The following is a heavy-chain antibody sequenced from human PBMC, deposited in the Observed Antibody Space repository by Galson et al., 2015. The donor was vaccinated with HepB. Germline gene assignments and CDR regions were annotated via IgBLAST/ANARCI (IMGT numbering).Heavy chain of an antibody. CDR1: GYSLTRYW. CDR3: AGQTFYSDTSAYYAY. D-gene: IGHD3-3*01. V-gene: IGHV5-51*03. Sequence: QSGAEVKKPGESLKISCMGSGYSLTRYWIGWVRQMPGKGLEWMGIVSPGDSQTRYSPSFQGQVTISADKSINTAYLQWSSLKASDAAIYYCAGQTFYSDTSAYYAYWGQGTLVTVSS. J-gene: IGHJ4*02. CDR2: VSPGDSQT.